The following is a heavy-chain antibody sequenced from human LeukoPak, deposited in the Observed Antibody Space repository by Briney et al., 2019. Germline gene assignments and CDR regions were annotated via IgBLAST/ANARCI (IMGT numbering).Heavy chain of an antibody. CDR2: IYYSGST. V-gene: IGHV4-39*07. J-gene: IGHJ6*02. D-gene: IGHD3-16*01. CDR3: ARKLGGFYYYYGMDV. Sequence: SETLSLTCTVSGGSISSSDYYWGWIRQPPGKGLEWIGSIYYSGSTYHNPSLKSRVTISVDTSKNQFSLKLTSVTAADTAVYYCARKLGGFYYYYGMDVWGQGTTVTVSS. CDR1: GGSISSSDYY.